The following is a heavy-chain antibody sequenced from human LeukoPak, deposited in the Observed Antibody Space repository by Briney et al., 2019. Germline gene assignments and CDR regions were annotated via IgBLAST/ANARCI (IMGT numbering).Heavy chain of an antibody. V-gene: IGHV3-66*01. J-gene: IGHJ4*02. CDR2: IYSGGST. D-gene: IGHD3-22*01. CDR3: ASTHYYDSTDY. CDR1: GFTVSSNY. Sequence: GGSLRLSCAASGFTVSSNYMSWVRQAPGKGLEWVSVIYSGGSTYYADSVKGRFTISRDNSKNTLYLQMNSLRAEDTAVYYCASTHYYDSTDYWGQGTLVTVSS.